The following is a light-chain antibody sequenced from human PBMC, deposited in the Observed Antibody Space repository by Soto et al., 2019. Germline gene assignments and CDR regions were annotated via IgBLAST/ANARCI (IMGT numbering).Light chain of an antibody. CDR1: QPISDY. V-gene: IGKV1-39*01. J-gene: IGKJ1*01. Sequence: DIQMTQSPSSLSASVGDRVTITCRTSQPISDYLNWYQQKPGKAPTLLIYTTSNLQSGVPSRFSGSGSATHFTLTISSLQPEDFATYYCQQHYNTPRTVSQGTKVDIK. CDR2: TTS. CDR3: QQHYNTPRT.